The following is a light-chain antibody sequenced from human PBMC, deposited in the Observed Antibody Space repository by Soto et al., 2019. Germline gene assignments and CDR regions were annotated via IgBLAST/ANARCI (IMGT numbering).Light chain of an antibody. CDR2: RNN. CDR1: SSNIGGSY. CDR3: AAWDDTLSGGV. J-gene: IGLJ3*02. Sequence: QSVLTQPPSASGTPGQRVTISCSGSSSNIGGSYVYWYQQLPGTAPKLLINRNNQRPSGVPDRFSGSKSGTSASLAISGLRSEDEADYYCAAWDDTLSGGVFGGGTKLTVL. V-gene: IGLV1-47*01.